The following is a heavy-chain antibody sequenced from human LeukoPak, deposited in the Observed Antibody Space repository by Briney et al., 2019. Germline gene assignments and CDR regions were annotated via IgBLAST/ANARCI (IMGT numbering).Heavy chain of an antibody. J-gene: IGHJ6*02. Sequence: SDTLSLTCDVYRYSVNNNDWWGWIRQPPGKGLEWIGYIYHDGDTYYSPSLKSRVTISVDKSKNQFSLKLSSVTAADTAVYYCARIIYFYDSNYAMDVWGQGTTVTVSS. D-gene: IGHD3-22*01. V-gene: IGHV4-28*01. CDR3: ARIIYFYDSNYAMDV. CDR2: IYHDGDT. CDR1: RYSVNNNDW.